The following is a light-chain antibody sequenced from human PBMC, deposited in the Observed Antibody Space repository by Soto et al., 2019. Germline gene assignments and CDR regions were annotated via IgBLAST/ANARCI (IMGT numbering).Light chain of an antibody. Sequence: EIVVTQSPATLSLSPGERATLSCRASQSVRSYLAWYQQKPGQAPRLLIYDAFNRATGIPTRFSGSGSGTDFTLTISSLEPEDFAVYYCQQRSNWLLTFGGGTKVDIK. CDR1: QSVRSY. J-gene: IGKJ4*01. V-gene: IGKV3-11*01. CDR3: QQRSNWLLT. CDR2: DAF.